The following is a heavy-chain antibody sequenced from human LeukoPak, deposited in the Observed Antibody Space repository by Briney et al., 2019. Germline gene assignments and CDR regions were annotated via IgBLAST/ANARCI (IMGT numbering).Heavy chain of an antibody. CDR1: GGSISNYY. CDR2: IYISGSS. CDR3: ARVVGVVTSIRFDL. Sequence: SETLSLTCTVSGGSISNYYWSWIRQPAGKGREWIGRIYISGSSNYNPSLKSRVTISVDTSKNQFSLKWTSVTAADTAVYYCARVVGVVTSIRFDLWGQGTLVTVSS. D-gene: IGHD2-15*01. V-gene: IGHV4-4*07. J-gene: IGHJ5*02.